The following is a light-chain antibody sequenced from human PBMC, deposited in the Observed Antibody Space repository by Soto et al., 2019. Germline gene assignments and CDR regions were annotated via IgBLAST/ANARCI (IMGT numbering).Light chain of an antibody. CDR3: QQRSSWTPRT. Sequence: EIVLTQSPATLSLSPGERATLSCRASQSVSSYLAWYQQKPGQAPRLLIYDASNRATGIPSRFSGSGSGTDFTLPISSRQPEDVVVYYCQQRSSWTPRTFGQGTRLEIK. CDR1: QSVSSY. J-gene: IGKJ5*01. CDR2: DAS. V-gene: IGKV3-11*01.